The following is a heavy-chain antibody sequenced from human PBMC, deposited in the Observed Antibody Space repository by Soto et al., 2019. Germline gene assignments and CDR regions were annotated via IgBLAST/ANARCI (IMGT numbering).Heavy chain of an antibody. CDR3: ASAPRGYAFDAFHI. CDR1: GGTFTSYY. J-gene: IGHJ6*04. V-gene: IGHV1-46*01. CDR2: INPSGGIT. Sequence: ASVKVSCKASGGTFTSYYMHWVRQAPGQGLEWMGIINPSGGITSYAQKFQGRVTITRDTSTSTVYMELSSLRSEDTAVYYCASAPRGYAFDAFHIWGTGTMVTVSS. D-gene: IGHD2-8*01.